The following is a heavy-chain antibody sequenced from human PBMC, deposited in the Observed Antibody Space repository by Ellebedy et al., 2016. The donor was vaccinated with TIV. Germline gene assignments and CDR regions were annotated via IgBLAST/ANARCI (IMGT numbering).Heavy chain of an antibody. CDR2: IDDAGTET. Sequence: GESLKISCAASGFTFKNYWMTWVRQAPGKGLEWVASIDDAGTETYSVDSAEGRFIISRDNAKNSLYLRINNPRDEDTAVHYCARRGSRYWHYDLWGRGTQVIVSS. CDR3: ARRGSRYWHYDL. D-gene: IGHD1-1*01. J-gene: IGHJ2*01. V-gene: IGHV3-7*03. CDR1: GFTFKNYW.